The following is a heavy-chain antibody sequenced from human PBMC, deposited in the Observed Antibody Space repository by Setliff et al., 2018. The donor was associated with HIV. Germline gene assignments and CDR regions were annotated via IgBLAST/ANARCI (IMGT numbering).Heavy chain of an antibody. CDR3: ARMIVLSASFPPNAFDI. J-gene: IGHJ3*02. Sequence: ASVKVSCKASGYTFTSYGISWVRQAPGQGLEWMGWISAYNGNTNYAQKLQGRVTMTTDTSTSTAYMELRSLRSDDTAVYYCARMIVLSASFPPNAFDIWGQGTMVTVSS. CDR1: GYTFTSYG. D-gene: IGHD3-22*01. CDR2: ISAYNGNT. V-gene: IGHV1-18*01.